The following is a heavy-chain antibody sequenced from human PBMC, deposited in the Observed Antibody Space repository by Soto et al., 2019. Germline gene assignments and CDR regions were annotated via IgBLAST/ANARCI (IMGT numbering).Heavy chain of an antibody. CDR3: VKNDADCSGGSCYQGLSQFDY. CDR1: GFTFSSYA. CDR2: ISGNGGST. J-gene: IGHJ4*02. D-gene: IGHD2-15*01. V-gene: IGHV3-64D*08. Sequence: PGGSLRLSCAASGFTFSSYAMSWVRQAPGKGLECVSVISGNGGSTYYADSVKGRFTISRDNSKYTLYLQMSSLRAEDTAVYYCVKNDADCSGGSCYQGLSQFDYWGQGTLVTVSS.